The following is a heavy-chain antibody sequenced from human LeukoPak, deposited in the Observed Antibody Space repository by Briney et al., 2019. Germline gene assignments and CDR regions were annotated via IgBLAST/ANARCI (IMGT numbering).Heavy chain of an antibody. Sequence: GASVKVSCKASGYTFTSYAISWGRQAPGQGLDGVGGISLYNAKTNYAQKLQGRVTMTTDTSTSTAYMELMRLRSDDTAVYYCARLGVAGDPSSAEYLQHWGQGTLVTVSS. CDR3: ARLGVAGDPSSAEYLQH. J-gene: IGHJ1*01. V-gene: IGHV1-18*01. CDR1: GYTFTSYA. CDR2: ISLYNAKT. D-gene: IGHD6-19*01.